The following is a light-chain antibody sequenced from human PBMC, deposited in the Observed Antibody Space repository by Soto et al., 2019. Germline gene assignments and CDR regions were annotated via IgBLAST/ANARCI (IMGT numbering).Light chain of an antibody. CDR3: QQTYRTPLT. V-gene: IGKV3-20*01. Sequence: ETVLTQSPGTLCLSPGERATLSSRASQSLSSSQLAWYQQKPGQAPRLLIYGASSRATGIPDRFSGSGSGTDFTLTISSLQPEDFATYSCQQTYRTPLTFGGGTKVDIK. J-gene: IGKJ4*01. CDR1: QSLSSSQ. CDR2: GAS.